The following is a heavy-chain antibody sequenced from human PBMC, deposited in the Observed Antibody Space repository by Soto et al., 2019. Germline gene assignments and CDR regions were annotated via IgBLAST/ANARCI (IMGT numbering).Heavy chain of an antibody. J-gene: IGHJ4*02. CDR2: ISPSGTT. Sequence: QLQLQESASGLVKPSRTLSLTCIVSGCSISSGDYSWNWIRQPPGKGLQWIGYISPSGTTYYNPSLKSRVTISLDRSKNHFSLTLSSVTAADTAVYYCARSTALVRQYFDSWGQRTLVTVSS. CDR1: GCSISSGDYS. D-gene: IGHD5-18*01. V-gene: IGHV4-30-2*01. CDR3: ARSTALVRQYFDS.